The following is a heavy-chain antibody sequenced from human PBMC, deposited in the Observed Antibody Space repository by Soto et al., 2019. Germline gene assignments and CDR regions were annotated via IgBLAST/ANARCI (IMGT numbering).Heavy chain of an antibody. CDR3: ARSDWFDP. J-gene: IGHJ5*02. CDR2: IKSDGSST. V-gene: IGHV3-74*01. CDR1: GFTFSTYW. Sequence: GGSLRLSCAASGFTFSTYWMHWVRQAPGKGLVWVSRIKSDGSSTTYADSVKGRFTISRDNAKNTLYLQMNSLRVEDTAVYYCARSDWFDPWGQGTLVTVSS.